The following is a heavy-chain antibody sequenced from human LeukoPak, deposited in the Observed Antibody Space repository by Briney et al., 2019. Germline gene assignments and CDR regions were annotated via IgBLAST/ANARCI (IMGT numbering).Heavy chain of an antibody. D-gene: IGHD6-13*01. CDR1: GFSFSSYT. Sequence: GGSLRLSCAASGFSFSSYTMNWVRQAPGKGLEWVSHITGRSSTIYYADSLKGRFTISRDNAKNSLYLQMNSLRAEDTAVYYCARVGSSSPPNWGQGTLVTVSS. CDR2: ITGRSSTI. V-gene: IGHV3-48*01. CDR3: ARVGSSSPPN. J-gene: IGHJ4*02.